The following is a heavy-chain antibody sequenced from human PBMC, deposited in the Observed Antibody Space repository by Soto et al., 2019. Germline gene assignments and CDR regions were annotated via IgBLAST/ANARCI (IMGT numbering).Heavy chain of an antibody. CDR1: GGNLSSYD. CDR3: AIHFNHGTIYWFDP. V-gene: IGHV1-69*14. Sequence: QVQLVQSGAEVKKPGSSVKVSCKASGGNLSSYDISWVRQAPGQGLEWMVGRIPIFGTATYARKFKGRVTITADKSTITADLEPSRLRSKDTAGYYCAIHFNHGTIYWFDPWGQGTLFTVFS. J-gene: IGHJ5*02. CDR2: RIPIFGTA. D-gene: IGHD3-10*01.